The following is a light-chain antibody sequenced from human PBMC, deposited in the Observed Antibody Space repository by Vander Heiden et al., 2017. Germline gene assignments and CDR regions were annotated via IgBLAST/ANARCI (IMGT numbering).Light chain of an antibody. Sequence: QSALTQPASVSGSPGQSITISCTGTSNDIGGYYRVSWYQQHPGKAPKLIISEVTKRPSGVSNRFSASKSGNTATLTISGLQAEDESDYYCCSYSGSRIDWVFGGGTKLTVL. CDR3: CSYSGSRIDWV. CDR2: EVT. J-gene: IGLJ3*02. V-gene: IGLV2-23*02. CDR1: SNDIGGYYR.